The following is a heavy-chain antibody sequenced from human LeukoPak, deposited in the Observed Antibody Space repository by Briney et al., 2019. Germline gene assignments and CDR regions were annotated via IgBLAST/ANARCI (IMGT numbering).Heavy chain of an antibody. Sequence: SQTLSLTCTVSGGSISSGGYYWSWIRQHPGKGLEWIGYIYYSGSTYYNPSLKSRVTISVDTSKNQFSLKLSSVTAADTAVYYCARGTASITMVRGVIIEGWFDPWGQGTLVTVSS. D-gene: IGHD3-10*01. J-gene: IGHJ5*02. V-gene: IGHV4-31*03. CDR1: GGSISSGGYY. CDR3: ARGTASITMVRGVIIEGWFDP. CDR2: IYYSGST.